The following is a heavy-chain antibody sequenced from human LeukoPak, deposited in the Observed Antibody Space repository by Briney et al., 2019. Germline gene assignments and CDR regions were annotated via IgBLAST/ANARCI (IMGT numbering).Heavy chain of an antibody. CDR1: GFTFSDYY. J-gene: IGHJ3*02. V-gene: IGHV3-11*06. CDR3: ATYYYASGSRHDAFDT. Sequence: PGGSLRLSCAVSGFTFSDYYMAWIRQAPGKGLEWVSYITGSSGYTNYADSVKGRFTISRDNAKNLLYLQMNSLRVEDTALYYCATYYYASGSRHDAFDTWGQGTMVSVSS. CDR2: ITGSSGYT. D-gene: IGHD3-10*01.